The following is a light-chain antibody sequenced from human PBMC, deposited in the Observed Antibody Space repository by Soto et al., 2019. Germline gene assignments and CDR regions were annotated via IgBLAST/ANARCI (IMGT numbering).Light chain of an antibody. V-gene: IGLV1-40*01. CDR2: GNS. CDR3: QSYDSSLSGSEV. CDR1: SSNIGGNP. Sequence: QAVVTQSPSASGTPGQKVTISCSGGSSNIGGNPVDWYQQFPGTAPKLLIYGNSNRPSGVPDRFSGSKSGTSASLAITGLQAEDEADYYCQSYDSSLSGSEVFGTGTKVTVL. J-gene: IGLJ1*01.